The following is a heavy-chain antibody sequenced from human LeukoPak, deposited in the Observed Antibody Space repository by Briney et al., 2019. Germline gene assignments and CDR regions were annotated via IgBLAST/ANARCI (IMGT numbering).Heavy chain of an antibody. CDR1: GGSVSSGSHY. J-gene: IGHJ5*02. D-gene: IGHD5-12*01. V-gene: IGHV4-61*01. CDR3: ARVRGGYT. Sequence: SETLSLTCPVSGGSVSSGSHYWSWIRQPPGKGLEWIGEINHSGSTNYNPSLKSRVTISVDTSKNQFSLKLSSVTAADTAVYYCARVRGGYTWGQGALVTVPS. CDR2: INHSGST.